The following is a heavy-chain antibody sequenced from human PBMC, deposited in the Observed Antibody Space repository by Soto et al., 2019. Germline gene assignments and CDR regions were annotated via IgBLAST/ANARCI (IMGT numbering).Heavy chain of an antibody. CDR1: GCTFIAYG. CDR3: AKHAAAAAPDY. CDR2: ISHDGTNK. J-gene: IGHJ4*02. Sequence: GGSLRLSCEVSGCTFIAYGMHWVRQAPGKGLEWVAAISHDGTNKNYGDSVKGRFTISRDNSKNTLYLQMNSLRAEDTAVYYCAKHAAAAAPDYWGQGTQVTVSS. V-gene: IGHV3-30*18. D-gene: IGHD6-13*01.